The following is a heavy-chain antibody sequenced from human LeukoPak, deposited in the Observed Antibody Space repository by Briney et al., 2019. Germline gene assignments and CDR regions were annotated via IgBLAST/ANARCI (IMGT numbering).Heavy chain of an antibody. V-gene: IGHV3-23*01. CDR1: GFTFSSYA. J-gene: IGHJ4*02. Sequence: GGSLRLSCAASGFTFSSYAMRWVRQAPGKGLEWVSSISGSGGRTHYADSVRGRFTISRDNSKNTLYLQMDSLRAEDTAVYYCATPPTVTRNYWGQGTLVTVSS. D-gene: IGHD4-17*01. CDR3: ATPPTVTRNY. CDR2: ISGSGGRT.